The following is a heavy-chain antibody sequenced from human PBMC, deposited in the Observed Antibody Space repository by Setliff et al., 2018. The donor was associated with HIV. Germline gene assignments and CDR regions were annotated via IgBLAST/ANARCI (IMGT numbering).Heavy chain of an antibody. CDR2: IYPDDSAT. CDR1: GYSFTSYW. J-gene: IGHJ5*01. CDR3: AKHGFERKSPYNWFDS. V-gene: IGHV5-51*01. D-gene: IGHD3-16*01. Sequence: PGESLKISCKASGYSFTSYWIGWVRQMPGKGLEWMGIIYPDDSATRYSPSFQGQVTISADKSINTAYMRWRSLRASDTAMYFCAKHGFERKSPYNWFDSWGQGTLVTVSS.